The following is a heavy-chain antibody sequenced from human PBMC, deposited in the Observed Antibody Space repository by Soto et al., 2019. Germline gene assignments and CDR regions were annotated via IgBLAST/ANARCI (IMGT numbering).Heavy chain of an antibody. CDR2: ISWNSGSI. D-gene: IGHD6-19*01. CDR1: GFTFDDYA. V-gene: IGHV3-9*01. J-gene: IGHJ4*02. Sequence: SLRLSCAASGFTFDDYAMHWVRQAPGKGLEWVSGISWNSGSIGYADSVKGRFTISRDNAKNSLYLQMSSLRAEDTALYYCAKGAGAGVYFDYWGQGTLVTVSS. CDR3: AKGAGAGVYFDY.